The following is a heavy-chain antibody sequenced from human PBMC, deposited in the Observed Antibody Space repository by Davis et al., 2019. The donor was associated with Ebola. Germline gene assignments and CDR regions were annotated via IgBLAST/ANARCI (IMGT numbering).Heavy chain of an antibody. D-gene: IGHD3-22*01. Sequence: GESLKISCAASGFTFSSYSMNWVRQAPGKGLVWVSRINSDGSSTSYADSVKGRFTISRDNAKNTLYLQMNSLRAEDTAVYYCAKVHYDSSNDDYFDYWGQGTLVTVSS. CDR1: GFTFSSYS. V-gene: IGHV3-74*01. CDR3: AKVHYDSSNDDYFDY. J-gene: IGHJ4*02. CDR2: INSDGSST.